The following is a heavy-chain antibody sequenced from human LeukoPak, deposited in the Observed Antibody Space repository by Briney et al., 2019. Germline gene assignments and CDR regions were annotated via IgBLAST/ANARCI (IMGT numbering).Heavy chain of an antibody. Sequence: SSETLSLTCLVSGASISSRSYYWGWIHQPPGKGLEWIGSILYSGSTFYNPSLKSRVTISVDVSKNEFSLKLRSVTAADTSVYYCARHLGSDIMKIVVVSSPFDSWGQGNLVTVSS. J-gene: IGHJ4*02. D-gene: IGHD3-22*01. V-gene: IGHV4-39*01. CDR1: GASISSRSYY. CDR2: ILYSGST. CDR3: ARHLGSDIMKIVVVSSPFDS.